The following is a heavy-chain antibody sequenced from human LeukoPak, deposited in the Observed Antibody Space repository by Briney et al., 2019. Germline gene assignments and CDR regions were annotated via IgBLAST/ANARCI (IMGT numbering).Heavy chain of an antibody. CDR2: MNPNSGNT. Sequence: ASVKVSCKASGYTFTSYDINWVRQATGQGLEWMGWMNPNSGNTGYAQKFQGRVTMTRNTAISTAYMELSSLRSEDTAVYYCARSCSSTSCQPYYYYYYYMDVWGKGTTVTVSS. J-gene: IGHJ6*03. D-gene: IGHD2-2*01. V-gene: IGHV1-8*01. CDR1: GYTFTSYD. CDR3: ARSCSSTSCQPYYYYYYYMDV.